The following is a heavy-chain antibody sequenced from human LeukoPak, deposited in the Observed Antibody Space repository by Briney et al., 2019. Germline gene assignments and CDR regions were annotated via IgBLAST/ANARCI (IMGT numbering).Heavy chain of an antibody. Sequence: ASVKVSCKASGGTFSSYAISWVRQAPGQGLEWVGRMIPILGIANYAQKFQGRVTITADKSTSTAYMELSSLRSEGTAVYYCARAFEYSSSSPLGIDYWGQGTLVTVSS. J-gene: IGHJ4*02. CDR1: GGTFSSYA. CDR3: ARAFEYSSSSPLGIDY. CDR2: MIPILGIA. D-gene: IGHD6-6*01. V-gene: IGHV1-69*04.